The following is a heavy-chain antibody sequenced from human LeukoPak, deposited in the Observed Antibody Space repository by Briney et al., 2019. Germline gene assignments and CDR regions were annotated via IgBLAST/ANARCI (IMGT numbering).Heavy chain of an antibody. CDR2: ISAYNGNT. V-gene: IGHV1-18*04. CDR1: GYTFTGYY. D-gene: IGHD3-3*01. CDR3: AAYYDFWSGGLGLDYYYGMDV. J-gene: IGHJ6*02. Sequence: GASVKVSCKASGYTFTGYYMHWVRQAPGQGLEWMGWISAYNGNTNYAQKLQGRVTMTTDTSTSTAYMELRSLRSDDTAVYYCAAYYDFWSGGLGLDYYYGMDVWGQGTTVTVSS.